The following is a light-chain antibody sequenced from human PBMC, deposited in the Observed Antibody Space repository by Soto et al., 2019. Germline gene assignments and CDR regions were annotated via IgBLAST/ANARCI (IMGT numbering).Light chain of an antibody. V-gene: IGKV3-20*01. J-gene: IGKJ1*01. CDR1: QSISNNY. Sequence: EGVLTQSPGTLSLSPGEGATLSCRASQSISNNYLAWYQQKPGQPPKLLIFGASSRATGIPDRFSGSGSGTDFTLTISKMEPEDFAVYYCHQYGSSPRTFGQGTKVDIK. CDR3: HQYGSSPRT. CDR2: GAS.